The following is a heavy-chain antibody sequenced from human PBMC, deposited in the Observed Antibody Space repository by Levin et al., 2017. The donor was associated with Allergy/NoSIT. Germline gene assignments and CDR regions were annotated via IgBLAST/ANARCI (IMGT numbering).Heavy chain of an antibody. CDR1: GFTFSDYY. V-gene: IGHV3-11*01. CDR2: ISSTGTTI. CDR3: ARVPPDYGDFYYYYYAMDV. J-gene: IGHJ6*02. Sequence: GGSLRLSCAASGFTFSDYYMSWIRQAPGKGLELVSYISSTGTTIYYADSVKGRFTISRDNAKNSVYLQMHSLRAEDTAVYYCARVPPDYGDFYYYYYAMDVWGQGTTVTVAS. D-gene: IGHD4-17*01.